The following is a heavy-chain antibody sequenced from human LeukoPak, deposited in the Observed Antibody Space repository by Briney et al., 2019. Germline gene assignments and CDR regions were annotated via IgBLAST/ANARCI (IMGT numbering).Heavy chain of an antibody. V-gene: IGHV3-23*01. CDR2: ITDSGIST. CDR1: GFTFNSYA. J-gene: IGHJ4*02. Sequence: SGGSLRLSCAASGFTFNSYAMAWVRQAPEKGLEWVSSITDSGISTYYADSAKGRFTISRDNSKNTLYLQMNSLRAEDTAVYYCAKGSRGNYDYWGQGTLVTVSS. D-gene: IGHD1-26*01. CDR3: AKGSRGNYDY.